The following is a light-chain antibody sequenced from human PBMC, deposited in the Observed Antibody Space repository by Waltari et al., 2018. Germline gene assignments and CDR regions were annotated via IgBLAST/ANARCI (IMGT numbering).Light chain of an antibody. CDR1: NSNIGVNT. CDR3: AAWDDRLFGPV. CDR2: GND. J-gene: IGLJ1*01. Sequence: QSALTQPPSTSGTPGQRVPISCSGRNSNIGVNTVNWYQVLPGTAPKRLICGNDQQPSVVRDRCSASRSGPSGSLARSGLQSEDEADYYCAAWDDRLFGPVFGAGTEVTVL. V-gene: IGLV1-44*01.